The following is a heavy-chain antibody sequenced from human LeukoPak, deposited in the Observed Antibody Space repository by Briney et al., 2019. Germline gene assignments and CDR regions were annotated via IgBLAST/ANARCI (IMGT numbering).Heavy chain of an antibody. CDR1: GFAFGDYA. V-gene: IGHV3-49*04. Sequence: PGRSLSLSCSASGFAFGDYAVTWVRQAPGKGLQWVGLVKTRSYGETTEYAASVKGRFTISRDDSKSIAYLQMDSLKTEDTARYFCAKGSLAGYCTSTTCHTTFYIDFWGQGTVVAVSS. J-gene: IGHJ4*02. CDR3: AKGSLAGYCTSTTCHTTFYIDF. CDR2: VKTRSYGETT. D-gene: IGHD2-8*01.